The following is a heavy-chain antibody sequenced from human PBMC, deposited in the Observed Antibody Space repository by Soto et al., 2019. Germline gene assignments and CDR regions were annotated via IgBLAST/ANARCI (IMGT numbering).Heavy chain of an antibody. D-gene: IGHD1-26*01. Sequence: EVQLVESGGGLVQPGGSLRLSCAASGFTFSDHYMDWVRQAPGKGLEWVARSRNRVNSHTTEYAASVKGRFTISRDESKSSLYLQMSSLKIEGTAVYYCTRGLLGGAPSYTFHGMDVWGQGTTVTVSS. CDR2: SRNRVNSHTT. CDR1: GFTFSDHY. CDR3: TRGLLGGAPSYTFHGMDV. J-gene: IGHJ6*01. V-gene: IGHV3-72*01.